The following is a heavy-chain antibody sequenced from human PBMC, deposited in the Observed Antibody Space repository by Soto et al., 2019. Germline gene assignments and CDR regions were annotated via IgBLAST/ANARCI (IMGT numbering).Heavy chain of an antibody. CDR2: INHSGST. CDR3: ARGPDIVVVPAADSEYFPH. Sequence: SETLCLTCAVYGGSFSGYYWSWIRQPPGKGLEWIGEINHSGSTNYNPSLKSRVTISVDTSKNQFSLKLSSVTAADTAVYYCARGPDIVVVPAADSEYFPHWXQGTLVTVSS. CDR1: GGSFSGYY. J-gene: IGHJ1*01. D-gene: IGHD2-2*01. V-gene: IGHV4-34*01.